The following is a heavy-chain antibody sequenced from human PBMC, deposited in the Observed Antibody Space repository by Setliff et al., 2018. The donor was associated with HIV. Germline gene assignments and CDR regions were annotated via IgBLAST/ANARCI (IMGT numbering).Heavy chain of an antibody. J-gene: IGHJ4*02. D-gene: IGHD3-22*01. Sequence: LSLTCTVSGGSITRSSYYWSWIRQPAGKGLEWIGRIYTSGSTNYNPSLKSRVTMSVDTSKNQFSLKLSSVTAADTAVYYCARGGGYYYDNSGYPTWYYFDYWGQGSLVTVSS. V-gene: IGHV4-61*02. CDR1: GGSITRSSYY. CDR3: ARGGGYYYDNSGYPTWYYFDY. CDR2: IYTSGST.